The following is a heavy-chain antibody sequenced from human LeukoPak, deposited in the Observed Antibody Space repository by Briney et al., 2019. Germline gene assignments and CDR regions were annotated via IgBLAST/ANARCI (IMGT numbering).Heavy chain of an antibody. J-gene: IGHJ4*02. CDR1: GSSLSTSGVY. Sequence: SGPTLVNPTQTLTLTCTISGSSLSTSGVYVGWIRQPPGKALEWLALIYWDDDKRYSPSLKSRVTITKDTSKNQVVLTLTNMDPVDTATYYCALSISGNYHCGDWGQGTLVTVSS. CDR3: ALSISGNYHCGD. D-gene: IGHD3-10*01. CDR2: IYWDDDK. V-gene: IGHV2-5*02.